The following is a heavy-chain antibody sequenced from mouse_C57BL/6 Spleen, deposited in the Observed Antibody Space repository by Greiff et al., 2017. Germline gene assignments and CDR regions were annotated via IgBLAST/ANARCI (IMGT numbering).Heavy chain of an antibody. V-gene: IGHV3-6*01. CDR1: GYSITSGYY. CDR2: ISYDGSN. Sequence: EVHLVESGPGLVKPSQSLSLTCSVTGYSITSGYYWNWIRQFPGNKLEWMGYISYDGSNNYNPSLKNRISITRDPSKNQFFLKLNSVTTEDTATYYCAREDDPAWFAYWGQGTLVTVSA. J-gene: IGHJ3*01. CDR3: AREDDPAWFAY.